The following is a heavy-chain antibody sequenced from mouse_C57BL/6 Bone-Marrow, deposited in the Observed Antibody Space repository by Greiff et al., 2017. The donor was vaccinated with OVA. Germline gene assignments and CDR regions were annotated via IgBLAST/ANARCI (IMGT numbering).Heavy chain of an antibody. Sequence: QVQLQQPGAELVRPGTSVKLSCKASGYTFTSYWMHWVKQRPGQGLEWIGVIDPSDSYTNYNQKFKGKATLTVDTSSSTAYMQLSSLTSEDSAVYYCARSILLFAYWGQGTLVTVSA. CDR3: ARSILLFAY. V-gene: IGHV1-59*01. CDR2: IDPSDSYT. CDR1: GYTFTSYW. J-gene: IGHJ3*01.